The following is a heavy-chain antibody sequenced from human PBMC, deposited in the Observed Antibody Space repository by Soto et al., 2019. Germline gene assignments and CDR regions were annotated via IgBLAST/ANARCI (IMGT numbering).Heavy chain of an antibody. CDR1: GFTFSSYG. J-gene: IGHJ4*02. D-gene: IGHD6-13*01. V-gene: IGHV3-33*01. CDR3: ARITQQQLYFDY. Sequence: PGGSLRLSCAASGFTFSSYGMHWVRQAPGKGLEWVAVIWYDGSNKYYADSVKGRFTISRDNSKNTLYLQMNSLRAEDTAVYYCARITQQQLYFDYWGQGTLVTVSS. CDR2: IWYDGSNK.